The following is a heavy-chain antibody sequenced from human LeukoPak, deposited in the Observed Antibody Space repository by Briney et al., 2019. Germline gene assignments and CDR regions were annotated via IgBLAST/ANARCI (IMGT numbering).Heavy chain of an antibody. CDR2: IYYSGST. D-gene: IGHD6-13*01. CDR1: GGSISSYY. CDR3: AREVLSIGIAAAGTR. Sequence: SETLSLTCTVSGGSISSYYWSWIRQPPGKGLEWIGYIYYSGSTNYNPSLKSRVTISVDTSKNQLSLKLSSVTAADTAVYCCAREVLSIGIAAAGTRWGQGTLVTVSS. V-gene: IGHV4-59*12. J-gene: IGHJ4*02.